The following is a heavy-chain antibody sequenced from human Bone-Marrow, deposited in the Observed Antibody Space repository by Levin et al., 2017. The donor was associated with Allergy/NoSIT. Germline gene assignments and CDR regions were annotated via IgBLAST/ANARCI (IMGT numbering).Heavy chain of an antibody. CDR3: ARDAYGESGGYYADY. CDR1: GFTFSSYW. CDR2: INQDGSDR. V-gene: IGHV3-7*04. J-gene: IGHJ4*02. Sequence: LSLTCAASGFTFSSYWMTWVRQVPGIGVEWVANINQDGSDRYYVDSVKGRFTISRDNAKNSLFLQMNSLRAEDTALYYCARDAYGESGGYYADYWGQGTLVTVSS. D-gene: IGHD3-10*01.